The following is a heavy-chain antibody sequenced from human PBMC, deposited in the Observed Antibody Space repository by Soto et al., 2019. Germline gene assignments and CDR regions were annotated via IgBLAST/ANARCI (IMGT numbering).Heavy chain of an antibody. V-gene: IGHV1-69*01. Sequence: QVQLVQSGAEVKKPGSSVKVSCKASGGTFSSYAISWVRQAPGQGLEWMGGIIPIFGTANYAQKFQGRVTITADESTSTAYMELGSLRSEDTAVYYCATCLFVRGRGGGPVWWFDPWGQGTLVTVSS. CDR2: IIPIFGTA. CDR1: GGTFSSYA. CDR3: ATCLFVRGRGGGPVWWFDP. D-gene: IGHD3-10*02. J-gene: IGHJ5*02.